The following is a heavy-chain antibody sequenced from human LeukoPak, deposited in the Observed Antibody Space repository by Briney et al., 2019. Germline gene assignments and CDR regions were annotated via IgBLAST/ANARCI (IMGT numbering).Heavy chain of an antibody. V-gene: IGHV3-74*01. Sequence: PGGSLRLSCAASGFTFSSYWMHWVRQTPGKGLVWVSHINSDGSTTSYADSVKGRFTISRDNAKNTLYLQMSRLRAEDTAVYYCARARDYGDYVNWFDPWGQGTLVTVSS. CDR2: INSDGSTT. J-gene: IGHJ5*02. D-gene: IGHD4-17*01. CDR3: ARARDYGDYVNWFDP. CDR1: GFTFSSYW.